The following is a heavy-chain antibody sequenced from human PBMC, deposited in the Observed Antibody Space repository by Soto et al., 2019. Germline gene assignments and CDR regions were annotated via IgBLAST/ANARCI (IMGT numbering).Heavy chain of an antibody. J-gene: IGHJ5*02. CDR1: GGSLSGYY. CDR3: GVLSGVFGFDP. D-gene: IGHD2-2*01. V-gene: IGHV4-34*01. Sequence: SETLSLTCAVYGGSLSGYYWSWIRQPPGKGLEWIGEINHSGSTNYNPSLKSRVTISVDTSKNQFSLKLSSVTAADTAVYYCGVLSGVFGFDPWGQGTLVTVSS. CDR2: INHSGST.